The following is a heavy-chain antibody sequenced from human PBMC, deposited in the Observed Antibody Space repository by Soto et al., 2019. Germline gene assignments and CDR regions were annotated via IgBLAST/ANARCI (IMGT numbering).Heavy chain of an antibody. CDR1: GGTFSSYT. D-gene: IGHD1-1*01. J-gene: IGHJ4*02. Sequence: QVQLVQSGAAVKKPGSSVKVSCKASGGTFSSYTISWVRKAPGQGLGWMGRIIPILSIAHYAQKFQGRVTFTGDKSTSTAYMELSSLRSEDTGVYYCASEVGTPSYFDYWCQGTLVTVSS. CDR2: IIPILSIA. V-gene: IGHV1-69*02. CDR3: ASEVGTPSYFDY.